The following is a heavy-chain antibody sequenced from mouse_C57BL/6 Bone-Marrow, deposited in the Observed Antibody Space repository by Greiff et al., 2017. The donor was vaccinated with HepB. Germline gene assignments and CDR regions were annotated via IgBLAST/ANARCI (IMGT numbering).Heavy chain of an antibody. V-gene: IGHV1-61*01. CDR2: IYPSDSET. CDR3: VRSFAY. J-gene: IGHJ3*01. CDR1: GYTFTSYW. Sequence: QVHVKQPGAELVRPGSSVKLSCKASGYTFTSYWMDWVKQRPGQGLEWIGNIYPSDSETHYNQKFKDKATLTVDKSSSKAYMQLSSLTSEDSAVYYCVRSFAYWGQGTLVTVSA.